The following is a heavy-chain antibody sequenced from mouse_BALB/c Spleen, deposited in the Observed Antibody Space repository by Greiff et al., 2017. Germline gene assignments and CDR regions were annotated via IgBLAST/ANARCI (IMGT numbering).Heavy chain of an antibody. CDR3: ARVVCDAMDY. CDR1: GYSFTSYY. V-gene: IGHV1-66*01. D-gene: IGHD1-1*02. CDR2: IFPGSGNT. J-gene: IGHJ4*01. Sequence: VQLQQSGPELVKPGASVKISCKASGYSFTSYYIHWVKQRPGQGLEWIGWIFPGSGNTKYNEKFKGKATLTAVTSSSTAYMQLSSLTSEDSAVYFCARVVCDAMDYWGQGTSDTVSS.